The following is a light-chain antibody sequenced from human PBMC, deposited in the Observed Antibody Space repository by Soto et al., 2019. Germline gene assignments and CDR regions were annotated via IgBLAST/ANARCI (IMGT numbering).Light chain of an antibody. CDR3: QQYGTSRT. Sequence: EIVLTQSPGTLYLSPGERATLSCRASQSVSSSYLAWYQQKPGQAPRLLIYGASSRATGILDRFSGSGSGTDFTLTISRLEPEDFAVYYCQQYGTSRTFGQGTKVEIK. V-gene: IGKV3-20*01. CDR2: GAS. CDR1: QSVSSSY. J-gene: IGKJ1*01.